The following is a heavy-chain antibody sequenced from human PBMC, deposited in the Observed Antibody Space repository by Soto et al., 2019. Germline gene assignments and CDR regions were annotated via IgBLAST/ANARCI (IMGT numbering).Heavy chain of an antibody. CDR3: ARGDATKIVVTTYYAMDV. J-gene: IGHJ6*02. CDR1: GGSLSNYG. D-gene: IGHD3-22*01. V-gene: IGHV1-69*12. CDR2: IIPVFGTP. Sequence: QVQLVPSGAEVKKPGSSVKVSCKASGGSLSNYGISWVRQAPGQGLEWMGAIIPVFGTPNYAQKFQDRVTITADESTTTVYLEVRSLTSEDTAVYYCARGDATKIVVTTYYAMDVWGQGTRVTVSS.